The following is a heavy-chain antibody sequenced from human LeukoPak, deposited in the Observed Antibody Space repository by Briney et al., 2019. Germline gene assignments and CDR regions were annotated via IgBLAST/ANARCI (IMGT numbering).Heavy chain of an antibody. CDR3: ARGVTGYSSSWYGRNYYYYYYMDV. CDR1: GGSISSGGYS. CDR2: IYYSGST. J-gene: IGHJ6*03. Sequence: SETLSLTCAVSGGSISSGGYSWSWIRQPPGKGLEWIGSIYYSGSTYYNPSLKSRVTISVDTSKNQFSLKLSSVTAADTAVYYCARGVTGYSSSWYGRNYYYYYYMDVWGKGTTVTVSS. D-gene: IGHD6-13*01. V-gene: IGHV4-39*07.